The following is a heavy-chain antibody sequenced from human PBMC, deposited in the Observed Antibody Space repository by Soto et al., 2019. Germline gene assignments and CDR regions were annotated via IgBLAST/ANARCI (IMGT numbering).Heavy chain of an antibody. J-gene: IGHJ4*02. CDR1: GFSFSDSG. V-gene: IGHV3-48*01. D-gene: IGHD3-3*01. Sequence: GGSLRLSCEASGFSFSDSGMNWVRRAPGKRLEWISYISSSSSTIYYAASVEGRFTISRDNVRNSVHLQMNSLRGEDTGVYYCARTRMEWALYFDNWGLGTLVTVSS. CDR2: ISSSSSTI. CDR3: ARTRMEWALYFDN.